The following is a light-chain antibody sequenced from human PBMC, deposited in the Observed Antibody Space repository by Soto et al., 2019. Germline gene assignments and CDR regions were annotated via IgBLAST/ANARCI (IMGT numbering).Light chain of an antibody. Sequence: QSVLTQPPSVSGAPGQRVTISCTGSSSNIGSTYDVQWYQQLPGTAPKLLIHGNTDRPSGVTDRFSGSKSGTAASLAITGLQADDEADYYSQSYDDSLRVHYVLGTGTQVTAL. CDR2: GNT. CDR1: SSNIGSTYD. CDR3: QSYDDSLRVHYV. V-gene: IGLV1-40*01. J-gene: IGLJ1*01.